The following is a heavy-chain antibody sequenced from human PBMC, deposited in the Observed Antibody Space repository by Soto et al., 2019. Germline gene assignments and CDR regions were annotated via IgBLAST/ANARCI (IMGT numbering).Heavy chain of an antibody. J-gene: IGHJ5*02. CDR2: IKQDGSEK. CDR3: ASARTSYDSSGYYFAPRVPRFENWFDP. Sequence: PGGSLRLSCADSGFSFSSYWMSWVRQAPGKGLEWVANIKQDGSEKDYVDCVKGRVTISRDNAKNSLYLQMNSLRAEDTDVYYCASARTSYDSSGYYFAPRVPRFENWFDPWGQGTLVTVSS. CDR1: GFSFSSYW. V-gene: IGHV3-7*03. D-gene: IGHD3-22*01.